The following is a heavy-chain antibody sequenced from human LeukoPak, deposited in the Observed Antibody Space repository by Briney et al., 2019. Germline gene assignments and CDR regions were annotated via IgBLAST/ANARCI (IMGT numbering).Heavy chain of an antibody. Sequence: SETLSLTCTVSGGSISSGSYYWSWIRQPAGKGLEWIGRIYTSGSTNYNPSLKSRVTISVDTSKNQFSLKLSSVTAADTAVYYCARDLYSGDAFDIWGQGTMVTVSS. CDR2: IYTSGST. CDR3: ARDLYSGDAFDI. CDR1: GGSISSGSYY. D-gene: IGHD5-12*01. V-gene: IGHV4-61*02. J-gene: IGHJ3*02.